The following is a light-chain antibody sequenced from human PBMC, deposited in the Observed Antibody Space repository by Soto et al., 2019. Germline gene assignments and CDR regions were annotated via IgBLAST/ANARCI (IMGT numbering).Light chain of an antibody. CDR2: AAS. J-gene: IGKJ5*01. V-gene: IGKV1-39*01. CDR3: QQTYSVQIT. Sequence: DIQMTQSPSSLSASVGDRVTITCRASQSISTYLNLYQQKPGKAPKLLIYAASSLQSGVPSRFSGSGSGTDFTLTVSSMQPEDFSTYYCQQTYSVQITFGQGTRLEIK. CDR1: QSISTY.